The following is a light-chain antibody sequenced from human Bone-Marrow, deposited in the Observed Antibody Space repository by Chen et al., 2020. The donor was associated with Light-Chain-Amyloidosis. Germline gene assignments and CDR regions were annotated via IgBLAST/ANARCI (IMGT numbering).Light chain of an antibody. J-gene: IGLJ2*01. CDR3: QSADSSGTYEVI. V-gene: IGLV3-25*03. Sequence: SYELTQPPSVSVSPGQTARITCSGDDLPKKYAYWYQQKPGQAPVLVIHRDTERPSGISERFSGSSSGTTATLTISGFQAEDEADYHCQSADSSGTYEVIFGGGTKLTVL. CDR2: RDT. CDR1: DLPKKY.